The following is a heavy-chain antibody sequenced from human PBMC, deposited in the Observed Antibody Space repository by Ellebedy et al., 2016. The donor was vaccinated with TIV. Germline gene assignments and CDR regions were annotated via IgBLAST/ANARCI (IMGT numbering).Heavy chain of an antibody. V-gene: IGHV3-23*01. D-gene: IGHD3-10*01. CDR3: ASSRYHYYVGNTIFVD. Sequence: PGGSLRLSCTASGFTFSSYAMSWVRQAPGKGLEWVAGVNAGGIVIAYADSVKGRFIISRDNSKNTLDLQMNSLRAKDTAVYYYASSRYHYYVGNTIFVDWGQGTLVTVSS. CDR2: VNAGGIVI. J-gene: IGHJ4*02. CDR1: GFTFSSYA.